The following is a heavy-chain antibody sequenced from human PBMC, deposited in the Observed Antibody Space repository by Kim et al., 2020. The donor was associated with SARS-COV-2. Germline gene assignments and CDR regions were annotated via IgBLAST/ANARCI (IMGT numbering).Heavy chain of an antibody. CDR2: IYYSGST. CDR1: GGSISSYY. J-gene: IGHJ6*02. V-gene: IGHV4-59*01. D-gene: IGHD3-3*01. Sequence: SETLSLTCTVSGGSISSYYWSWIRQPPGKGLEWIGYIYYSGSTNYNPSLKSRVTISVDTSKNQFSLKLSSVTAAATAVYYCARTPLEVEGGLEGLFKGDYYYGRVVGRQGPTVTVSS. CDR3: ARTPLEVEGGLEGLFKGDYYYGRVV.